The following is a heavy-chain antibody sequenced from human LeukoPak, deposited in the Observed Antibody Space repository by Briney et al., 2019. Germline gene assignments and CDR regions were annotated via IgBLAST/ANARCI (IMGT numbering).Heavy chain of an antibody. V-gene: IGHV1-2*02. D-gene: IGHD3-22*01. CDR3: ARAHGSGYYYFDY. CDR2: INPNSGGT. J-gene: IGHJ4*02. Sequence: ASVKVSCKASGYTFTGYYMHWVRQAPGQGLEWMGWINPNSGGTNYAQKFQGRVTMTRDTSISTAYMELSRLRSDDTAVYYCARAHGSGYYYFDYWGQGTLVTVSS. CDR1: GYTFTGYY.